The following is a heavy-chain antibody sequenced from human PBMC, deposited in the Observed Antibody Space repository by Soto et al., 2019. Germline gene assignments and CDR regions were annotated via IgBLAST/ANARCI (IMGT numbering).Heavy chain of an antibody. CDR3: TTDRGRRAGYAKDY. CDR2: IKSKTDGGTT. CDR1: GFTFSDAW. D-gene: IGHD5-18*01. Sequence: EVQLVESGGGLVKPGGSLRLSCAASGFTFSDAWMSWVRQAPGKGLEWVGRIKSKTDGGTTDYAAPVKGRFTISRHDSKDTLYLQMNSLKTDDTGVYYCTTDRGRRAGYAKDYWGQGTLVTVSS. J-gene: IGHJ4*02. V-gene: IGHV3-15*01.